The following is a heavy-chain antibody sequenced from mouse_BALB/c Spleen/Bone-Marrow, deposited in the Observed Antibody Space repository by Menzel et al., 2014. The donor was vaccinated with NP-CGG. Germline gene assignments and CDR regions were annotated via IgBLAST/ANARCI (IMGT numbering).Heavy chain of an antibody. CDR2: ITYSVST. CDR1: GYSITSDYA. D-gene: IGHD1-1*01. Sequence: EVQRVESGPGLVKPSQSLSLTRTVTGYSITSDYAWNWIRQFPGNKLEWMGYITYSVSTGYNPSLKSRISITRDTSKNQFFLQLNSVTTEDTATYYCARSVVATRYFDYWGQGTTLTVSS. V-gene: IGHV3-2*02. J-gene: IGHJ2*01. CDR3: ARSVVATRYFDY.